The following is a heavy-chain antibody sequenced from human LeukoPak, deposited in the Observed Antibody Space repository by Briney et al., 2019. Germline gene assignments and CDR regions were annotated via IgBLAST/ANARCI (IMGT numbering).Heavy chain of an antibody. CDR3: TTAVPTTTVTKDY. D-gene: IGHD4-4*01. Sequence: GGSLRLSCAASGFTFSNAWMSWVRQAPGKGLEWVGRIKSKTDGGTTDYAAPVKGRFTISRDDSKNTVYLQMNSLKTEDTAVYYCTTAVPTTTVTKDYWGQGTLVTVSS. V-gene: IGHV3-15*01. J-gene: IGHJ4*02. CDR2: IKSKTDGGTT. CDR1: GFTFSNAW.